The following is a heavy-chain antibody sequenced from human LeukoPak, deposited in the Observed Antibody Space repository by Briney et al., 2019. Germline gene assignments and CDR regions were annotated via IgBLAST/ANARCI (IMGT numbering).Heavy chain of an antibody. Sequence: GGSLRLSCAGSGFTFSAFWMSWVRQAPGKGLEWVANIKEDGSEKYYVDSMKGRFTVSRDNAKNSLYLQMDSLRAEDTAVYYCARGGTFVSDYWGQGTLVTVSS. CDR2: IKEDGSEK. J-gene: IGHJ4*02. CDR1: GFTFSAFW. D-gene: IGHD1-1*01. CDR3: ARGGTFVSDY. V-gene: IGHV3-7*01.